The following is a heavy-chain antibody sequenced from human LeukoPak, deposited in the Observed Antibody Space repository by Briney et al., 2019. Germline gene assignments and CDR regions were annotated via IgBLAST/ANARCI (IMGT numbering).Heavy chain of an antibody. CDR1: GFSFSSYG. CDR3: AKDRHGYFDY. V-gene: IGHV3-30*18. CDR2: ISQDGSNK. Sequence: GGSLRLSCAASGFSFSSYGMHWVRQAPGKGLEWVALISQDGSNKYHADSVKGRFIISRDNSKNTLYLQMNSLRAEDTAVYYCAKDRHGYFDYWGQGTLVTVSS. J-gene: IGHJ4*02. D-gene: IGHD4-17*01.